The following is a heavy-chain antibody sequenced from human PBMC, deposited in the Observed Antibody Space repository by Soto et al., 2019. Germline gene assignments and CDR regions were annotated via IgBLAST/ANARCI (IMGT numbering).Heavy chain of an antibody. J-gene: IGHJ3*02. V-gene: IGHV3-30-3*01. CDR2: ISYDGNSE. D-gene: IGHD1-26*01. CDR1: GFSFGAYT. CDR3: ARDGYSGRSDGFDI. Sequence: QVQLVESGGGVVQPGMSLRLSCAASGFSFGAYTMHWVRQPPGKGLEWVAAISYDGNSEEYTDPVKGRFTASRDNFKNTVSLQMNGLKSKDTALYYCARDGYSGRSDGFDIWGQGKMVTVSS.